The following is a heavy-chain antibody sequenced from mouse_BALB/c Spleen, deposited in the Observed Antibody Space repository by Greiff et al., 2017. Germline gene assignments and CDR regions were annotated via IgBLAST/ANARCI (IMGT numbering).Heavy chain of an antibody. CDR3: ARRTRKYGNYVCAMDY. CDR2: INPNNGGT. J-gene: IGHJ4*01. D-gene: IGHD2-10*02. Sequence: EVQLQQSGPELVKPGASVKIPCKASGYTFTDYNMDWVKQSHGKSLEWIGDINPNNGGTIYNQKFKGKATLTVDKSSSTAYMELRSLTSEDTAVYYCARRTRKYGNYVCAMDYWGQGTSVTVSS. CDR1: GYTFTDYN. V-gene: IGHV1-18*01.